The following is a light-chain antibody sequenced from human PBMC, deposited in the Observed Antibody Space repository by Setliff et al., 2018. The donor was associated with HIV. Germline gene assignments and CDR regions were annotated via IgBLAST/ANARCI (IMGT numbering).Light chain of an antibody. J-gene: IGLJ1*01. CDR2: EVR. V-gene: IGLV2-14*01. Sequence: QSVLTQPASVSGSPGQSITISCTGTSSDVDGYSYVSWYQQHPGKAPKLIIYEVRNRPSGVSNRFSGSKSGNTASLTISGLQAEDEADYYCSSYASTNTLPFGTGTKVTVL. CDR3: SSYASTNTLP. CDR1: SSDVDGYSY.